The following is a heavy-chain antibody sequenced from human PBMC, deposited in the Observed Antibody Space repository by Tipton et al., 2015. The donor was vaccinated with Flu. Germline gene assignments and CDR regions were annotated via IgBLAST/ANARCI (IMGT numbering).Heavy chain of an antibody. V-gene: IGHV4-59*01. CDR3: ARGDCSSTSCLDY. CDR2: IYYSGST. Sequence: GLVKPSETLSLTCIVSGGSISSYYWSWIRQPPGKGLEWIGYIYYSGSTNYNPSLKSRVTISVDTSKNQFSLKLSSVTAADTAVYYCARGDCSSTSCLDYWGQGTLVTVSS. D-gene: IGHD2-2*01. CDR1: GGSISSYY. J-gene: IGHJ4*02.